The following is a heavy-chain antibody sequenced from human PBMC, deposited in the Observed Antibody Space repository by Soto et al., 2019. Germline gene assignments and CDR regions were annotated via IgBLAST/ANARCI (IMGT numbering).Heavy chain of an antibody. Sequence: QVQLVESGGGVVQPGRSLRLSCAASGFTFSTYAMHWVRQAPGKGLEWVALIWYDGSDKYYADSVKGRFTISRDNSKNTLYLQMNSLRVEDTAVYYCARDHGSSWYLVYRGQGTLVTVSS. J-gene: IGHJ4*02. D-gene: IGHD6-13*01. CDR3: ARDHGSSWYLVY. CDR1: GFTFSTYA. CDR2: IWYDGSDK. V-gene: IGHV3-33*01.